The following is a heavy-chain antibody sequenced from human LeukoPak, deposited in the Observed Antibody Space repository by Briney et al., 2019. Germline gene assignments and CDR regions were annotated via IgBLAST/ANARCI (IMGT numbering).Heavy chain of an antibody. CDR3: ARDWGWNWFDP. Sequence: ASVKVSCKASGYTFTSYDINWVRQATGQGLEXXGWMNPNSGNTGYAQKFQGRVTMTRNTSISTAYMELSSLRSEDTAVYYCARDWGWNWFDPWGQGTLVTVSS. CDR2: MNPNSGNT. D-gene: IGHD7-27*01. CDR1: GYTFTSYD. V-gene: IGHV1-8*01. J-gene: IGHJ5*02.